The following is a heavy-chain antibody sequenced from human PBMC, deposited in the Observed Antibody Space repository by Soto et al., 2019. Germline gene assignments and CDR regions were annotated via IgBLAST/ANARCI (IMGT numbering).Heavy chain of an antibody. V-gene: IGHV4-4*07. D-gene: IGHD6-13*01. Sequence: VRLRESGPRLVKPSETLSLTCTFSGGSISTYYWSWIRQPAGKGLEWIGRVYTSGGTNYNPSLKRRVTMSRDTSKKQFVLSLSSVTAADTAVYYCARGAAAGVDYGMDLWGQGTTVTVSS. CDR2: VYTSGGT. CDR1: GGSISTYY. J-gene: IGHJ6*02. CDR3: ARGAAAGVDYGMDL.